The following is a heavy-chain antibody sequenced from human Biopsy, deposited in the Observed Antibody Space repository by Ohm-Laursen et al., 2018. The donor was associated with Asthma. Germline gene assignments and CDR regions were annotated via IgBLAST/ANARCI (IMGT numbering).Heavy chain of an antibody. D-gene: IGHD6-19*01. Sequence: ASVKVSCKISGYSLTDLSMHWVRQAPGQGLEWLGGIMTVFGTTNYAQKFQGRVTITADETTSTAYMEVTSLRSEDTAIYYCARCQVGYSSGWSLLLKKIYYSGMDVWGQGTAVTVSS. CDR2: IMTVFGTT. V-gene: IGHV1-24*01. J-gene: IGHJ6*02. CDR3: ARCQVGYSSGWSLLLKKIYYSGMDV. CDR1: GYSLTDLS.